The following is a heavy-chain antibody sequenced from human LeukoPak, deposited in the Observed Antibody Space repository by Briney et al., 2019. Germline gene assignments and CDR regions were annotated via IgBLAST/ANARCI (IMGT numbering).Heavy chain of an antibody. CDR1: GYIFTNYW. J-gene: IGHJ3*02. Sequence: GESLKISCKGSGYIFTNYWIGWVRQMPGTGLVWMGIIYPGDSGTRYSPSFQGQVTISADKSISTAYLQWSSLKASDTAMYYCARRGIGGYRLAFDIWGQGTMVTVSS. V-gene: IGHV5-51*01. D-gene: IGHD1-26*01. CDR2: IYPGDSGT. CDR3: ARRGIGGYRLAFDI.